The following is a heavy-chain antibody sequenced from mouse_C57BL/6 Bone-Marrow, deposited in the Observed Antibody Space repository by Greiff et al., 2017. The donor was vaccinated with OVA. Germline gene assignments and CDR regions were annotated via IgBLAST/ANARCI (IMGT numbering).Heavy chain of an antibody. CDR3: ASIYYEYDVWFAY. V-gene: IGHV1-81*01. CDR2: IYPRSGNT. J-gene: IGHJ3*01. Sequence: QVQLKESGAELARPGASVKLSCKASGYTFTSYGISWVKQRTGQGLEWIGEIYPRSGNTYYNKKFKGKATLTADKSSSTAYMELRSLTSEDSAVYFCASIYYEYDVWFAYWGQGTLVTVSA. CDR1: GYTFTSYG. D-gene: IGHD2-4*01.